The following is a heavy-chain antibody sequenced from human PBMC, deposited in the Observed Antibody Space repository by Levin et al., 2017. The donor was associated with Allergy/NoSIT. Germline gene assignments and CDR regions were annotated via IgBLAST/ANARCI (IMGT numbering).Heavy chain of an antibody. V-gene: IGHV1-2*02. CDR3: ARDVVTQHLGNWFDP. CDR2: INPNSGGT. D-gene: IGHD4-23*01. CDR1: GYTFTGYY. J-gene: IGHJ5*02. Sequence: PGESLKISCQASGYTFTGYYMHWVRQAPGQGLEWMGWINPNSGGTNYAQKFQGRVTMTRDTSISTAYMELSRLRSDDTAVYYCARDVVTQHLGNWFDPWGQGTLVTVSS.